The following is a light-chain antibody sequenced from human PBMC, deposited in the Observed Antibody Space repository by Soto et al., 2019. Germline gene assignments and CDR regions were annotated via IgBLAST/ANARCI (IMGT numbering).Light chain of an antibody. CDR3: QQLNSYPPT. V-gene: IGKV3-11*01. Sequence: EIVVTQSPAPLSLSPGERATLSCRASQTVSSSLAWYQQKPGQAPRLLIYEASNRATGIPARFSGSRSGTEFTLTISSLQPEDFATYYCQQLNSYPPTFGQGTRLEIK. J-gene: IGKJ5*01. CDR1: QTVSSS. CDR2: EAS.